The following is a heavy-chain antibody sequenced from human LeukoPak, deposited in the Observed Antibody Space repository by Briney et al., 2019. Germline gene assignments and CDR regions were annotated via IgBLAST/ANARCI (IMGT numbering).Heavy chain of an antibody. CDR2: IHPDGSIT. V-gene: IGHV3-74*03. CDR1: RFTISKYW. CDR3: ARDSHDSSGYYPRCGYYYYGMDV. Sequence: GGSLRLSCVGSRFTISKYWMHWVRQAPGTGLVWVSRIHPDGSITTYADSVKGRFTISRDNAENTLYLQMNSLRAEDTAVYYCARDSHDSSGYYPRCGYYYYGMDVWGQGTTVTVSS. J-gene: IGHJ6*02. D-gene: IGHD3-22*01.